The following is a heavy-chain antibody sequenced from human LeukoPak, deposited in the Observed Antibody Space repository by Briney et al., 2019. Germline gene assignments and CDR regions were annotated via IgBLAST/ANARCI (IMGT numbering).Heavy chain of an antibody. V-gene: IGHV3-9*01. J-gene: IGHJ4*02. Sequence: PGRSLRLSCAASGFTFNDYAMHWVRQAPGKGLEWVSGISWNSGTIGYADSVKGRFTISRDNAKNSLYLQMNSLRAEDTAVYYCARGAMAAARGFDYWGQGTLVTVSS. CDR2: ISWNSGTI. CDR1: GFTFNDYA. D-gene: IGHD6-6*01. CDR3: ARGAMAAARGFDY.